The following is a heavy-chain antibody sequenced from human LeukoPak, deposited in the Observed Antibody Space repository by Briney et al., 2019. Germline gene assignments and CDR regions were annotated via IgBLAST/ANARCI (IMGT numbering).Heavy chain of an antibody. J-gene: IGHJ4*02. V-gene: IGHV4-34*01. D-gene: IGHD6-13*01. CDR3: ARRERIEAAGTDY. CDR2: INHGGST. Sequence: RPSETLSLTCAVYGGSISGYYLSWIRQTPGKGLEWIGEINHGGSTNYNLSLKSRVTISVDTSKKQFSLKLYSVAAADTAGYYCARRERIEAAGTDYWGQGTLVTVSS. CDR1: GGSISGYY.